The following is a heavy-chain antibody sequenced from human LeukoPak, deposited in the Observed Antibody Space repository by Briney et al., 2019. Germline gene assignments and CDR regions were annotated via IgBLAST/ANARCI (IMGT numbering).Heavy chain of an antibody. V-gene: IGHV3-7*01. Sequence: GGSLRLSCAVSGFTFSTYWMTWVRQAPGQGLEWAANINQDGSEKYFVDSVKGRFTISRDNTGSSLHLQMNNLRAEDTAVYYCARLGKEYQQLFDNWFDPWGQGALVTVSS. J-gene: IGHJ5*02. CDR2: INQDGSEK. CDR3: ARLGKEYQQLFDNWFDP. D-gene: IGHD2-2*01. CDR1: GFTFSTYW.